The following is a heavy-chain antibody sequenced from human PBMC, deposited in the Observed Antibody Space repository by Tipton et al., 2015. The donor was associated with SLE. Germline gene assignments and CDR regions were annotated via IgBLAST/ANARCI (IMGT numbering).Heavy chain of an antibody. J-gene: IGHJ4*02. CDR3: VKDSRGGYDLDY. CDR2: ISSNGGST. D-gene: IGHD5-12*01. V-gene: IGHV3-64D*09. Sequence: SLRLSCAASGFSFSESGMHWVRQAPGKGLEYVSAISSNGGSTYYADSVKGRFTISRDNSKNTLYLQMSSLRAEDTAVYYCVKDSRGGYDLDYWGQGTLVTVSS. CDR1: GFSFSESG.